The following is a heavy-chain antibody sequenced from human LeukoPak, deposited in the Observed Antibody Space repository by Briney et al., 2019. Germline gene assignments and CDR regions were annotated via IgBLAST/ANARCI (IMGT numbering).Heavy chain of an antibody. V-gene: IGHV3-30*02. D-gene: IGHD5-12*01. J-gene: IGHJ5*02. Sequence: SGGSLRLSCAASGFTFSSYGMHWVRQAPGKGLEWAAFIRYDGSNKYYADSVKGRFTISRDNSKNTLYLQMNSLRAEDTAVYYCAKGWWLPNWFDPWGQGTLVTVSS. CDR1: GFTFSSYG. CDR2: IRYDGSNK. CDR3: AKGWWLPNWFDP.